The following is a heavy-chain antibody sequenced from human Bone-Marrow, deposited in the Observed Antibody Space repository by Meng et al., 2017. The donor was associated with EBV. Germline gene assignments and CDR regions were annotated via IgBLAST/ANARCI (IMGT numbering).Heavy chain of an antibody. CDR3: ARGLGGHYPTMEY. D-gene: IGHD3-22*01. V-gene: IGHV4-4*02. Sequence: QVTRQDSGPRLVKPSGTLSLTCAVSGASIDSSDWWTWVRQAPGKGLEWIGEIHHSGTTNCNPSLESRVTISIDKSDNQFSLKLTSVTAADTAVYYCARGLGGHYPTMEYWGQGTLVTVSS. J-gene: IGHJ4*02. CDR2: IHHSGTT. CDR1: GASIDSSDW.